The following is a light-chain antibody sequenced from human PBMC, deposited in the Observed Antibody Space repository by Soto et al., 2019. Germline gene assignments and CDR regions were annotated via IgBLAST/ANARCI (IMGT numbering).Light chain of an antibody. V-gene: IGLV1-47*01. CDR1: SSNIGSNY. Sequence: QSVLTQPPSASGAPGQRVTISCSGSSSNIGSNYVYWYQQLPGTAPKLLIYRNNQRPSGVPDRFSGSKSGTSASLAISGLRSEEEDDYYCASWDDRLSVVFGGGTKLTVL. J-gene: IGLJ2*01. CDR2: RNN. CDR3: ASWDDRLSVV.